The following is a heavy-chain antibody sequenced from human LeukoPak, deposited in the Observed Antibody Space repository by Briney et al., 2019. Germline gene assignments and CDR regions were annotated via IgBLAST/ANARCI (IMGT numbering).Heavy chain of an antibody. V-gene: IGHV4-30-2*01. CDR1: GASISSGGYS. Sequence: SQTLSLTCAVSGASISSGGYSWSWIRQPPGKGLEWIGYIYHSGSTYYNPSLKSRVSISVDRSKNQFSLNLRSVAAADTAVYYCARESPYYYGIDVWGQGTTVTVSS. J-gene: IGHJ6*02. CDR3: ARESPYYYGIDV. CDR2: IYHSGST.